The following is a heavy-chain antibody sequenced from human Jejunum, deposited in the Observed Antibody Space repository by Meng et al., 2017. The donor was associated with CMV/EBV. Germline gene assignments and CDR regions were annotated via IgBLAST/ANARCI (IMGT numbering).Heavy chain of an antibody. D-gene: IGHD1-26*01. J-gene: IGHJ4*02. CDR1: GGSINNYY. Sequence: QVQLEASGPGLVKPSETLSLTCTVSGGSINNYYWSWIRQSAGKGLEWIGRFYSSDTYNYHPSLNSRVTMSLDTSKNQFSLNLRSVTAADTAIYYCARGPGASTREGFDYWGLGTLVTVSS. V-gene: IGHV4-4*07. CDR3: ARGPGASTREGFDY. CDR2: FYSSDTY.